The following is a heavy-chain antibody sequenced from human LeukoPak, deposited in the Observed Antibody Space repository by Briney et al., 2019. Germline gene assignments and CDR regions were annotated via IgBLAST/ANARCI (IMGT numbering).Heavy chain of an antibody. Sequence: GGSLRLSCAASGFTFSSHEMNWVRQAPGKGLEWVSYISSSGSTIYYADSVKGRFTISRDNAKNTLYLQMNSLRAEDTAVYYCARRATTERGHSYGLDYWGQGTLVTVSS. J-gene: IGHJ4*02. CDR2: ISSSGSTI. D-gene: IGHD5-18*01. CDR1: GFTFSSHE. CDR3: ARRATTERGHSYGLDY. V-gene: IGHV3-48*03.